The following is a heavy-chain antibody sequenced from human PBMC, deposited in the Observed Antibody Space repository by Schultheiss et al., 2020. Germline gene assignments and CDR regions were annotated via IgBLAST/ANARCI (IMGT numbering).Heavy chain of an antibody. D-gene: IGHD2-8*02. J-gene: IGHJ6*04. CDR3: ARGGGYCTGGVCYKGYYYYYGMDV. CDR2: ISAYNGNT. V-gene: IGHV1-18*01. CDR1: GYTFTSYG. Sequence: ASVKVSCKASGYTFTSYGISWVRQAPGQGLEWMGWISAYNGNTNYAQKLQGRVTMTTDTSTSTAYMELRSLRSDDTAVYYCARGGGYCTGGVCYKGYYYYYGMDVWGKGTTVTVSS.